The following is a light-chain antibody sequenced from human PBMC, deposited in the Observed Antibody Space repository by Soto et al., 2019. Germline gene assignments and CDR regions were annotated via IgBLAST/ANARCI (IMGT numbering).Light chain of an antibody. CDR2: QAY. CDR3: HQYDTYRT. CDR1: ENIPGY. Sequence: DIQMTQSPSSLSASVGYRVIITCRASENIPGYVHWYQQKPGKAPKLLIYQAYSLESGVPSRFSGSGSGTEFTLTIGSLQPDDSATYYCHQYDTYRTFGQGTKVDIK. V-gene: IGKV1-5*03. J-gene: IGKJ1*01.